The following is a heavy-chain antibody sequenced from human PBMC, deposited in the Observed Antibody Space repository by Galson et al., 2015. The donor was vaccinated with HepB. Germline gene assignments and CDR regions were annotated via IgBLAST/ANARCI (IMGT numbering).Heavy chain of an antibody. V-gene: IGHV5-51*01. D-gene: IGHD3-22*01. CDR2: IYPGDSDT. Sequence: QSGAEVKKPGESLKISCKGSGYSFTSYWIGWVRQMPGKGLEWMGIIYPGDSDTRYSPSFQGQVTISADKSISTAYLQWSSLKASDTALYYCARHAPYYYDSSGYQGWFDPWGQGTLVTVSS. CDR1: GYSFTSYW. CDR3: ARHAPYYYDSSGYQGWFDP. J-gene: IGHJ5*02.